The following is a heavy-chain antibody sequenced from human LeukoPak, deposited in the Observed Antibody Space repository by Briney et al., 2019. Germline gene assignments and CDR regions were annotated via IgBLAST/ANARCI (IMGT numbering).Heavy chain of an antibody. V-gene: IGHV3-23*01. CDR3: WGYSYGYVPDY. CDR1: GFTFSSYA. J-gene: IGHJ4*02. Sequence: GGSLRLSCAASGFTFSSYAMSWVRQAPGKGLEWVSAISGSGGSTYYADSGKGRFTISRDNSKNTLYLQMNSLRAEDTAVYYCWGYSYGYVPDYWGQGTLVTVSS. D-gene: IGHD5-18*01. CDR2: ISGSGGST.